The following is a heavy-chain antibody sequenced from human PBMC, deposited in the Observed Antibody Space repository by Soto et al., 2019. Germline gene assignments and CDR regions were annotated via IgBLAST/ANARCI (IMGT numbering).Heavy chain of an antibody. J-gene: IGHJ5*01. D-gene: IGHD1-26*01. Sequence: EVQLVESGGDLVQPGGSLRLSCAASGFSFSDDWMSWVRQTPGKGLEWVANIKQDGSDKYYVYSVKGRFTISRDNAKNALYLKMRSLRAEDTAVYYCALSSRHSFDSWGQGTLVTVSS. CDR2: IKQDGSDK. V-gene: IGHV3-7*01. CDR1: GFSFSDDW. CDR3: ALSSRHSFDS.